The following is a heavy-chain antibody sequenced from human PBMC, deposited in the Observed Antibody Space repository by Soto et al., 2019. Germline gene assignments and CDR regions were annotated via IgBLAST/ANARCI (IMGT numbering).Heavy chain of an antibody. CDR3: ARVQYSGTYLHAFDI. V-gene: IGHV1-69*01. Sequence: QVQLVQSGAEVKKTGSSVKVSCRASGGIFSTYAINWVRQAPGQGLEWMGGIIPLFGTANYAQKLQGRVTISADESAHIAYMELSSLRSEDTAVYYCARVQYSGTYLHAFDILGQGTRVTVSS. J-gene: IGHJ3*02. CDR1: GGIFSTYA. CDR2: IIPLFGTA. D-gene: IGHD1-26*01.